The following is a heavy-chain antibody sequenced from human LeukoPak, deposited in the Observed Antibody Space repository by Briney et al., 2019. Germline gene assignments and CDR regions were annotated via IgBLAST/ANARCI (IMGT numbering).Heavy chain of an antibody. CDR3: ATQDLYYYYYMDV. D-gene: IGHD2-15*01. CDR1: GYTFTDYY. V-gene: IGHV1-69-2*01. Sequence: ASVKISXKVSGYTFTDYYMHWVQQAPGKGLEWMGLVDPEDGETIYAEKFQGRVTITADTSTDTAYMELSSLRSEDTAVYYCATQDLYYYYYMDVWGKGTTVTVSS. J-gene: IGHJ6*03. CDR2: VDPEDGET.